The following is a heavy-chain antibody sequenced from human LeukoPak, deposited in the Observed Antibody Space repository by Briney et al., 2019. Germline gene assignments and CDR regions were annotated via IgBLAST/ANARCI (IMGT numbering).Heavy chain of an antibody. D-gene: IGHD3-22*01. V-gene: IGHV1-69*13. J-gene: IGHJ4*02. CDR3: ARSTLGTYYYDSSGYYPFDY. Sequence: SVKVSCKASGYTFTSYGISWVRQAPGQGLEWMGGIIPIFGTANYAQKFQGRVTITADESTSTAYMELSSLRSEDTAVYYCARSTLGTYYYDSSGYYPFDYWGQGTLVTVSS. CDR1: GYTFTSYG. CDR2: IIPIFGTA.